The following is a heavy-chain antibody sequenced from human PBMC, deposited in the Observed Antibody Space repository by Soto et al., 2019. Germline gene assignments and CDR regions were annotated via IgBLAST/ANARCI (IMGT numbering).Heavy chain of an antibody. V-gene: IGHV1-69*13. CDR1: GGTFISYA. J-gene: IGHJ4*02. CDR3: AREGSSGYDY. D-gene: IGHD3-22*01. CDR2: IIPIFGTA. Sequence: SGEVSFKASGGTFISYAISWVRQAPGQGLEWMGGIIPIFGTANYAQKFQGRVTIAADESTSTAYMELSSLRSEDTAVYYCAREGSSGYDYRGQGTLVTVSS.